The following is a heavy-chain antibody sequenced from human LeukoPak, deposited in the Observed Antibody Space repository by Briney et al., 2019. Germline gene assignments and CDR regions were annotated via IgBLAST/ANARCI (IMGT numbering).Heavy chain of an antibody. CDR2: MNPNSGNT. D-gene: IGHD5-12*01. CDR1: GYTFTSYD. V-gene: IGHV1-8*01. CDR3: ARGQYSGYVNYYYYGMDV. J-gene: IGHJ6*02. Sequence: ASVKVSCKASGYTFTSYDINWVRQATGQGLEWMGWMNPNSGNTGYAQKFQGRVTMTRNTSISTAYMELSSLRSEDTAVYYCARGQYSGYVNYYYYGMDVWGQGTTVTVSS.